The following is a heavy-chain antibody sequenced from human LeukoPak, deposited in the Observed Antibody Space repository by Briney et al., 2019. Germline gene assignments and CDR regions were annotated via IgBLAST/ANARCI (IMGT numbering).Heavy chain of an antibody. CDR3: AKDVGQWELLDRPDAFDI. Sequence: GGSLRLSCAAAGFTFSSYGMHWVRQAPGKGLEWVAVIWYDGSNKYYADSVKGRFTISRDDSKITLYLQVNGLRAEDTAVYYCAKDVGQWELLDRPDAFDIWGQGTMVTVSS. D-gene: IGHD1-26*01. CDR1: GFTFSSYG. J-gene: IGHJ3*02. CDR2: IWYDGSNK. V-gene: IGHV3-33*06.